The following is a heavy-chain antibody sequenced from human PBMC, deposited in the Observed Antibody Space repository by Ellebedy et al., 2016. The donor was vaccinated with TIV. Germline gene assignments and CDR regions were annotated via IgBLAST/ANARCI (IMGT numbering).Heavy chain of an antibody. CDR1: GYSFTGYY. D-gene: IGHD1-20*01. V-gene: IGHV1-2*02. CDR2: INPNSGGT. CDR3: ARGGKDNFYYYYGRDV. Sequence: AASVKVSCKASGYSFTGYYMHWVRQAPGQGLEWMGWINPNSGGTKYAKTFQGRVTMTRDTSISTAYMELSRLRSDDTAVYYCARGGKDNFYYYYGRDVWGQGTTVTVSS. J-gene: IGHJ6*02.